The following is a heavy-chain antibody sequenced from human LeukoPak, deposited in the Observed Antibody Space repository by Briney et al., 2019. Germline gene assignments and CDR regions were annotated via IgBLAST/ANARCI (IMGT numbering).Heavy chain of an antibody. D-gene: IGHD6-19*01. CDR3: AKDGGGSGWYVAYYYYYGMDV. CDR1: GFTFSTYS. V-gene: IGHV3-48*01. CDR2: ITSSSSTI. J-gene: IGHJ6*02. Sequence: GGSLRLSCAASGFTFSTYSMNWVRQAPGKGLEWVSYITSSSSTIYYADSVEGRFTISRDNAKNTLYLQMNSLRAEDTAVYYCAKDGGGSGWYVAYYYYYGMDVWGQGTTVTVSS.